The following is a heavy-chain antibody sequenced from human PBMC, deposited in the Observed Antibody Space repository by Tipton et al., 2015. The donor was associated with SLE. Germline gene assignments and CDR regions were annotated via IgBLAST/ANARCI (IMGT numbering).Heavy chain of an antibody. V-gene: IGHV3-23*01. CDR3: TTSITAIVY. CDR2: ISGSGGST. CDR1: GFTFSSFA. J-gene: IGHJ4*02. Sequence: SLRLSCAASGFTFSSFALSWVRQAPGKGLEWVSGISGSGGSTYYADSVKGRFSISRDNSKNTLFLQMSSLGAEDTAVYYCTTSITAIVYWGQGTLVTVSS. D-gene: IGHD3-10*01.